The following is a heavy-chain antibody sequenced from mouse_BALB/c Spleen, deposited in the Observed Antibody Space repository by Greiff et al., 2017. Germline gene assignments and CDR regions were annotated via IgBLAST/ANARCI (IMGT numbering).Heavy chain of an antibody. D-gene: IGHD2-4*01. CDR1: GFTFSSYA. CDR2: ISSGGST. Sequence: EVKVEESGGGLVKPGGSLKLSCAASGFTFSSYAMSWVRQTPEKRLEWVASISSGGSTYYPDSVKGRFTISRDNARNIQYLQMSSLRSEDTAMYYCARVITTAMDYWGQGTSVTVSA. CDR3: ARVITTAMDY. V-gene: IGHV5-6-5*01. J-gene: IGHJ4*01.